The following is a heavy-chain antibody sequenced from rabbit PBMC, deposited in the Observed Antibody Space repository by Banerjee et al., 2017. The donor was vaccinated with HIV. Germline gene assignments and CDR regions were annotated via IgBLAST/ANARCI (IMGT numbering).Heavy chain of an antibody. J-gene: IGHJ4*01. D-gene: IGHD2-1*01. Sequence: QSLEESGGDLVKPGASLTLTCTASGFSFSTTYYMCWVRQAPGKGLEWIGCIYAGSSDSTYYANWAKGRFTISKTSSTTVTLQMTSLTAADTATYFCARAVGGGDVSFDLWGPGTLVTVS. CDR1: GFSFSTTYY. V-gene: IGHV1S40*01. CDR2: IYAGSSDST. CDR3: ARAVGGGDVSFDL.